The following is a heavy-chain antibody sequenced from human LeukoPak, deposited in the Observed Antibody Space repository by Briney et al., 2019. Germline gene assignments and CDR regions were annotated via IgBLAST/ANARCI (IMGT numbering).Heavy chain of an antibody. CDR3: ARDTATINFDS. D-gene: IGHD5-24*01. CDR1: GYTFTGYS. Sequence: GASVKVSCKASGYTFTGYSMNWLRQAPGQGLEWMGWISTNTGNPTYAQGFTGRFVFSLDTSVSTAYLQINSLKAEDTAVYYCARDTATINFDSWGQGTLVTVSS. CDR2: ISTNTGNP. J-gene: IGHJ4*02. V-gene: IGHV7-4-1*02.